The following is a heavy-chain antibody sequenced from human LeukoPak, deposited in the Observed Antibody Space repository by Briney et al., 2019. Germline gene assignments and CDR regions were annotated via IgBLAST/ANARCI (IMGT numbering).Heavy chain of an antibody. CDR3: GGSGWSGGPFDN. V-gene: IGHV4-39*07. Sequence: SETLTLTCTVSGGSISSSSYYWGWIRQPPGKGLEWIGSMYYSGSAYYNSSLKSRVTISEDTSKIQFSLKLSSVTAADTAVYYCGGSGWSGGPFDNWGQGTLVTVSS. CDR2: MYYSGSA. D-gene: IGHD6-19*01. J-gene: IGHJ4*02. CDR1: GGSISSSSYY.